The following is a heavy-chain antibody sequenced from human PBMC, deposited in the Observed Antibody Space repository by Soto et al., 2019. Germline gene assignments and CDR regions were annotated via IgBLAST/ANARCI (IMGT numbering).Heavy chain of an antibody. Sequence: GGSMRLSCASSGVTFSSYSMTWARQAPGKGLEWVSYISSSSSTIYYADSVKGRFTISRDNAKNSLYLQMNSLRAEDTAVYYCARLRPTVTPPYYYYYMDVWGKGTTVTVSS. CDR2: ISSSSSTI. CDR1: GVTFSSYS. CDR3: ARLRPTVTPPYYYYYMDV. V-gene: IGHV3-48*01. D-gene: IGHD4-4*01. J-gene: IGHJ6*03.